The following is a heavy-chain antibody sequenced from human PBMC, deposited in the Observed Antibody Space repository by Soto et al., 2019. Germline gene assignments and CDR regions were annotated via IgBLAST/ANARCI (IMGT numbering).Heavy chain of an antibody. J-gene: IGHJ4*02. CDR1: GFTFSNYW. CDR3: VRDSHGDY. CDR2: IDHDGPT. Sequence: EVQLVESGGGLVQPGGSLRLSCAGSGFTFSNYWMHWVRQAPGKGLEWVSRIDHDGPTDYADSVRGRFTISRDNAENTVYLQMNSLRPKDTAVYYCVRDSHGDYWGQGTVVTVSS. V-gene: IGHV3-74*01.